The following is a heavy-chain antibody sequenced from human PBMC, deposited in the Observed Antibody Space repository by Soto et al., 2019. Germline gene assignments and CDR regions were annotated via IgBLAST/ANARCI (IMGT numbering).Heavy chain of an antibody. D-gene: IGHD3-10*01. Sequence: XETLSVTCVVYGWSFSGYYWSWIREPPGRGLEWIGEINHSGSTNYNPSLKSRVTISVDTSENQFSLKLSSVTAADTAVYYCARGTYYYGSGSYYNYYYYGMDVWGQGTTVTVSS. CDR3: ARGTYYYGSGSYYNYYYYGMDV. CDR2: INHSGST. V-gene: IGHV4-34*01. CDR1: GWSFSGYY. J-gene: IGHJ6*02.